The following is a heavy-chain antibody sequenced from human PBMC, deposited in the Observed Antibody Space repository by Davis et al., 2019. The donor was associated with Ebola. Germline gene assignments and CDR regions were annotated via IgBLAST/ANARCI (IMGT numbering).Heavy chain of an antibody. V-gene: IGHV4-39*01. CDR1: GGSISSSSYY. CDR3: ASGLRKLGATPLHVY. Sequence: SETLSLTCTVSGGSISSSSYYWGWIRQPPGKGLEWIGSIYYSGSTYYNPSLKSRVTISVDTSKNQFSLKLSSVTAADTAVYYCASGLRKLGATPLHVYWGQGTLSPSPQ. J-gene: IGHJ4*02. CDR2: IYYSGST. D-gene: IGHD1-26*01.